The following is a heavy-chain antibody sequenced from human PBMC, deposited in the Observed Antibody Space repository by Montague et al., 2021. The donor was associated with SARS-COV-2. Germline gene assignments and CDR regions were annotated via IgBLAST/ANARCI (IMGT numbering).Heavy chain of an antibody. J-gene: IGHJ5*02. V-gene: IGHV3-74*01. Sequence: SLRLSCAASGFTLNEFWMHWIRQAPGKGLAWVSRIDPTWSMIHYADSVRGRFIISRDNAKDTVYLQMDSLGADDTAFYYCGRHSFGPRDLWGQGTLVTVSS. CDR1: GFTLNEFW. D-gene: IGHD3-10*01. CDR2: IDPTWSMI. CDR3: GRHSFGPRDL.